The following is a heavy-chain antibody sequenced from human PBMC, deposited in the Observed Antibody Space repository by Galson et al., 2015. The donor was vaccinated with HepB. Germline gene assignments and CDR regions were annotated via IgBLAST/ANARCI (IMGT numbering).Heavy chain of an antibody. Sequence: SLRLSCAVSGLSFSRNAMSWVRQAPGKGLQCVSAISGSGDSTYYADSVKGRFTISRDNSKDTPYLQMTSLEDEDTAIYYCANNDTYRGFDYWGQGTLVTVSS. CDR3: ANNDTYRGFDY. CDR1: GLSFSRNA. V-gene: IGHV3-23*01. CDR2: ISGSGDST. D-gene: IGHD1-14*01. J-gene: IGHJ4*02.